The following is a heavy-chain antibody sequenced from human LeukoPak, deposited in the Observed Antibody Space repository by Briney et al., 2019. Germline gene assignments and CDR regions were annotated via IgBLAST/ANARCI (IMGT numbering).Heavy chain of an antibody. D-gene: IGHD3-22*01. CDR2: IYWNDDK. J-gene: IGHJ3*02. V-gene: IGHV2-5*01. CDR3: AHSDSSGYYDAFDI. Sequence: FGPTLGETPQNPPPTLPLSGVSIHTNGGGVGLVPPPPRKALGGLALIYWNDDKRYSPSLKSRLTITKDTSKNQVVLTMTNMDPVDTATYYCAHSDSSGYYDAFDIWGQGTMVTVSS. CDR1: GVSIHTNGGG.